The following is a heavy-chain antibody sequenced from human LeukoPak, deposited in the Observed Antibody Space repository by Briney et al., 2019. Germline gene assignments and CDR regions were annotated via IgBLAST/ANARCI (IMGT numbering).Heavy chain of an antibody. V-gene: IGHV1-2*02. J-gene: IGHJ3*02. CDR1: GYTFTGYY. D-gene: IGHD1-26*01. CDR3: ARWTVGATNDAFDI. CDR2: INPNSGGT. Sequence: ASVKVSCKASGYTFTGYYMHWVRQAPGQGLEWMGWINPNSGGTNYAQKFQGRVTMTRDTSISTAYMELSRLRSDDTAVYYCARWTVGATNDAFDIWGQGTMVTVSS.